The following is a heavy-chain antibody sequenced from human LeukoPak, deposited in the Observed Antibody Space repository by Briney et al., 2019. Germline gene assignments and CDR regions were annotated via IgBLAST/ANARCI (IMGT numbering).Heavy chain of an antibody. Sequence: GASVKVPCKASGYTFTGYYMHWVRQAPGQGLEWMGRINPNSGGTNYAQKFQGRVTMTRDTSISTAYMELSRLRSDDTAVYYCAREWELHAFDIWGQGTMVTVSS. V-gene: IGHV1-2*06. CDR3: AREWELHAFDI. J-gene: IGHJ3*02. CDR1: GYTFTGYY. D-gene: IGHD1-26*01. CDR2: INPNSGGT.